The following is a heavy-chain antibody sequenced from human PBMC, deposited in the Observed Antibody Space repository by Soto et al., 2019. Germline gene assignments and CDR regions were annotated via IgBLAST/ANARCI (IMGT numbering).Heavy chain of an antibody. D-gene: IGHD3-3*01. CDR2: IFYTGST. CDR1: GGFVNSVNNY. V-gene: IGHV4-30-4*01. Sequence: QVHLQESGPGLVKPSQTLSLTCTVSGGFVNSVNNYWSWIRQPPGKGLEGLGYIFYTGSTYYNPSLRRRTTIATDTSKNRFTLKLTSVTAADTAVYYCARVPFSSFGVADPPVGWFDPWGQGTLVTVSS. CDR3: ARVPFSSFGVADPPVGWFDP. J-gene: IGHJ5*02.